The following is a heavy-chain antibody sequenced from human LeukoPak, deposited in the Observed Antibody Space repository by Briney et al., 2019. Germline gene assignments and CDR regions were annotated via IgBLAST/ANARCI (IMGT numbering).Heavy chain of an antibody. V-gene: IGHV3-23*01. CDR3: AKDRERISSGWYGAFDI. D-gene: IGHD6-19*01. Sequence: PGGSLRLSCAASGFTFSSYGMHWVRQAPGKGLEWVSAISGSGGSTYYADSVKGRFTISRDNSKNTLYLQMNSLRAEDTAVYYCAKDRERISSGWYGAFDIWGQGTMVTVSS. CDR2: ISGSGGST. J-gene: IGHJ3*02. CDR1: GFTFSSYG.